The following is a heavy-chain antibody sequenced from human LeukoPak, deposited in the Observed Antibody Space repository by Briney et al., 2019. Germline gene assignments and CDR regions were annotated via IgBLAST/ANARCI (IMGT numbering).Heavy chain of an antibody. Sequence: GRSLRLSCAASGFTFSSYGMHWVRQAPGKGLEGVAVISYDGSNKYYADSVKGRFTISRENSKNTLYLQMNSLRAEDTAVYYCAKQVGSAGSDAFDIWGQGTMVTVSS. CDR2: ISYDGSNK. CDR3: AKQVGSAGSDAFDI. CDR1: GFTFSSYG. J-gene: IGHJ3*02. V-gene: IGHV3-30*18. D-gene: IGHD6-13*01.